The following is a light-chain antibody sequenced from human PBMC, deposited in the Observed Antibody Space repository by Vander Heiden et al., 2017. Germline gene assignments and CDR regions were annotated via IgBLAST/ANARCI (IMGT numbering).Light chain of an antibody. CDR3: QSYDSSFVV. CDR2: EDN. V-gene: IGLV6-57*01. CDR1: SGSIASKY. J-gene: IGLJ2*01. Sequence: NSMLTQPHSVSESPGKTVTISCTRSSGSIASKYVQWYQQRPGSSPTTLIYEDNQGPSGVPDRFSGSIDSSSNSASLTISGLKPEDEADYYCQSYDSSFVVFGGGTKVAVL.